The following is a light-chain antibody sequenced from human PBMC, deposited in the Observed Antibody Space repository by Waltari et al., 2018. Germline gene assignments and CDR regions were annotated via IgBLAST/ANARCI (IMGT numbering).Light chain of an antibody. CDR1: ESVSNW. J-gene: IGKJ1*01. CDR3: QQYNDDPRT. Sequence: DIQMTQSPSTMSASVGDRVTITCLASESVSNWLAWYQQKPGKAPNLLIYKASSLESGVPSRFSGSGSGTEFTLTISSLQPDDFATYYCQQYNDDPRTFGQGTEVEFK. CDR2: KAS. V-gene: IGKV1-5*03.